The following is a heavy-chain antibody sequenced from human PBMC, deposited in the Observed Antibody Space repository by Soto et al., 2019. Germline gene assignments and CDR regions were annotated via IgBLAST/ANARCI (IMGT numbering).Heavy chain of an antibody. CDR2: IYYSGST. V-gene: IGHV4-59*01. Sequence: SETLSLTCTVSGGSISSYYWSWIRQPPGKGLEWIGYIYYSGSTNYNPSLKSRVTLSVDTSKNQFSLKLSSVTAADTAVYYCARDYHNSFDYWGQGTLVTVSS. J-gene: IGHJ4*02. CDR3: ARDYHNSFDY. D-gene: IGHD2-2*01. CDR1: GGSISSYY.